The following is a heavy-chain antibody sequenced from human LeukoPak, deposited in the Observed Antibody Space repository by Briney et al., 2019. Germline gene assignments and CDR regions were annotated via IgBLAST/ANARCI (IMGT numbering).Heavy chain of an antibody. CDR2: INHSGST. Sequence: PSETLSLTCTVSGDSISSGDYYWSWIRQPPGKGLEWIGEINHSGSTNYNPSLKSRVTISVDTSKNQFSLKLSSVTAADTAVYYCALSPCTNGVCYLGWFDPWGQGTLVTVSS. D-gene: IGHD2-8*01. V-gene: IGHV4-39*07. CDR1: GDSISSGDYY. CDR3: ALSPCTNGVCYLGWFDP. J-gene: IGHJ5*02.